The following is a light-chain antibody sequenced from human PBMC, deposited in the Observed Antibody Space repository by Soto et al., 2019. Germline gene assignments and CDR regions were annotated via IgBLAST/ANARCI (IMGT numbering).Light chain of an antibody. CDR2: WAS. V-gene: IGKV4-1*01. Sequence: IVMTQSPDSLAVSLGERATINCKSSQSVLYSSNNKDYLAWYQQKPGQPPKLLISWASTRESGVPDRFSDSGSETDFTLTISSLQAEDVAVYYCQHYFHNPYTFGQGTKLEIK. J-gene: IGKJ2*01. CDR1: QSVLYSSNNKDY. CDR3: QHYFHNPYT.